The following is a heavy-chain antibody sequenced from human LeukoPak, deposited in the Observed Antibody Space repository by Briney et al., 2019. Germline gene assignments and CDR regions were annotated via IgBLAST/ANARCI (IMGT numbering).Heavy chain of an antibody. Sequence: PGGSLRLSCAASGFTFSSYSMNWVRQAPGKGLEWVSSINSSSSYLYYADSVKGRFTISRDNAKNSLYLQMNSLRAEDTAVYYCARAHSSSWNWGQGTLVTVSS. CDR3: ARAHSSSWN. D-gene: IGHD6-13*01. CDR2: INSSSSYL. V-gene: IGHV3-21*01. J-gene: IGHJ4*02. CDR1: GFTFSSYS.